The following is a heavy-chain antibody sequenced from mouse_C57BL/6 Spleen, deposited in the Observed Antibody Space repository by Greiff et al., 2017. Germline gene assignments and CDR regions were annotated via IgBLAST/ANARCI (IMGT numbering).Heavy chain of an antibody. J-gene: IGHJ4*01. CDR2: ISSGSSTI. CDR3: ARSITTGGRNAMDY. D-gene: IGHD1-1*01. Sequence: EVQGVESGGGLVKPGGSLKLSCAASGFTFSDYGMHWVRQAPEKGLEWVAYISSGSSTIYYADTVKGRFTISRDNAKNTLFLQMTSLRSEDTAMYYCARSITTGGRNAMDYWGQGTSVTVSS. V-gene: IGHV5-17*01. CDR1: GFTFSDYG.